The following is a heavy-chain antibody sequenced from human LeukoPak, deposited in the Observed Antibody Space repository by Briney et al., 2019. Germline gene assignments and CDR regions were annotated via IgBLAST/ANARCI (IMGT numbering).Heavy chain of an antibody. CDR1: GGTFRSYA. D-gene: IGHD1-26*01. Sequence: GSSVKVSCKASGGTFRSYAISWVRQAPGQGLEWWGGIIAILGTANYAQKLQGRVTITADKSTSTAYMELSSLRSEARAVYYCARSGSYYVSYFDYWGQGTLVTVSS. CDR3: ARSGSYYVSYFDY. J-gene: IGHJ4*02. CDR2: IIAILGTA. V-gene: IGHV1-69*06.